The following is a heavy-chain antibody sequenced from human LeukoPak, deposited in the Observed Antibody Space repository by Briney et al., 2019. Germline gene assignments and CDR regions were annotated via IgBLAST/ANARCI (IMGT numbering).Heavy chain of an antibody. V-gene: IGHV3-48*04. CDR2: ISSSGSTI. D-gene: IGHD3-22*01. J-gene: IGHJ4*02. Sequence: GGSLRLSCAASGFTFSSYWMSWVRQAPGKGLEWVSYISSSGSTIYYADSVKGRFTISRDNAKNSLYLQMNSLRAEDTAVYYCARTDSSGYLDYWGQGTLVTVSS. CDR3: ARTDSSGYLDY. CDR1: GFTFSSYW.